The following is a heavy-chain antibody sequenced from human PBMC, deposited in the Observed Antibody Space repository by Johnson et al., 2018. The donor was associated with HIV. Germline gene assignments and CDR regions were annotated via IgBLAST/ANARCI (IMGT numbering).Heavy chain of an antibody. J-gene: IGHJ3*02. CDR3: ARDLYAGVVVVRRGAFSI. D-gene: IGHD3-22*01. V-gene: IGHV3-30*03. CDR1: GFTFSSYG. Sequence: QVQLVESGGGVVQPGRSLRLPCAASGFTFSSYGMHWVRQAPGTRLEWVAVIPYDGSNKYYADSVKGRLTISRDNSKNTLYQQMNSLGGEDAAVYCCARDLYAGVVVVRRGAFSIWGQGTMVTFSS. CDR2: IPYDGSNK.